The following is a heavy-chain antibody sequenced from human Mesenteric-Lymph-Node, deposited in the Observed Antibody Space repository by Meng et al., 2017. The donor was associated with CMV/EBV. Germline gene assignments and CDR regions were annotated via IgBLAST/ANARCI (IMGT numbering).Heavy chain of an antibody. J-gene: IGHJ4*02. V-gene: IGHV4-30-4*08. Sequence: DSISSYDYCWSWIRQPPGKGLEWIGYIFNSESTYYIPSLQSRVTMSLDASKNQVSLKLTSVTAADTAVYFCVRVGSTSSRRYYFDYWGQGTLVTVSS. D-gene: IGHD6-6*01. CDR3: VRVGSTSSRRYYFDY. CDR2: IFNSEST. CDR1: DSISSYDYC.